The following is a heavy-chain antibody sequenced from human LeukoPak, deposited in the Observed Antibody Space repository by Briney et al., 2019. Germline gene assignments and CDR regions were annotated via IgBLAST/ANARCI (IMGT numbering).Heavy chain of an antibody. J-gene: IGHJ4*02. CDR1: GFTFSSYE. Sequence: GGSLRLSCAASGFTFSSYEMNWVRQAPGKGLEWVSYISSSGSTIYYADSVKGRFTISRDNAKNSLYLQMNSLRAEDTAIYYCARGDYCSGGSCYSTFGYWGQGTLVTVSS. D-gene: IGHD2-15*01. V-gene: IGHV3-48*03. CDR3: ARGDYCSGGSCYSTFGY. CDR2: ISSSGSTI.